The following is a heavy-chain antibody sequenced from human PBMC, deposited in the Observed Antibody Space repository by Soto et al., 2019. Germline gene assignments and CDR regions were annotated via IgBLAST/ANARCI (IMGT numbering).Heavy chain of an antibody. CDR3: ARDLSITMVRGVFTYDY. Sequence: ASVKVSCKASGYTFTSYYMHWVRHAPGQGLEWMGIINPSGGSTSYAQKFQGRVTMTRDTSTSTVYMELSSLRSEDTAVYYCARDLSITMVRGVFTYDYWGQGTLVTVSS. D-gene: IGHD3-10*01. J-gene: IGHJ4*02. CDR2: INPSGGST. V-gene: IGHV1-46*03. CDR1: GYTFTSYY.